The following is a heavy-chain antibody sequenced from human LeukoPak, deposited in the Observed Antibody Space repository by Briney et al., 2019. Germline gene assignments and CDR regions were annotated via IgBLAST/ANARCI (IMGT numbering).Heavy chain of an antibody. V-gene: IGHV4-4*07. D-gene: IGHD3-3*01. Sequence: SETLSLTCTVSGGSISSYHWSWIRQPAGKGLEWIGRIYTSGSTNYNPSLKSRVTMSVDTSKNQFSLKLSSVTAADTAVYYCAREGYYDFWSGYYGNWFDPWGQGTLVTVSS. CDR3: AREGYYDFWSGYYGNWFDP. CDR1: GGSISSYH. J-gene: IGHJ5*02. CDR2: IYTSGST.